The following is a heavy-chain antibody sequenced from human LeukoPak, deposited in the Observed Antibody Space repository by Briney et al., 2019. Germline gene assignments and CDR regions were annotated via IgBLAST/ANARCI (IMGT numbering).Heavy chain of an antibody. V-gene: IGHV4-61*08. Sequence: SQTLSLTCTVSGASISSGDYHWNWIRQPPGKGLEWIGYIYYSGSTNYNPSLKSRVTISVDTSKNQFSLKLSSVTAADTAVYYCARARGDGYNPFFDYWGQGTLVTVSS. CDR3: ARARGDGYNPFFDY. D-gene: IGHD5-24*01. CDR1: GASISSGDYH. J-gene: IGHJ4*02. CDR2: IYYSGST.